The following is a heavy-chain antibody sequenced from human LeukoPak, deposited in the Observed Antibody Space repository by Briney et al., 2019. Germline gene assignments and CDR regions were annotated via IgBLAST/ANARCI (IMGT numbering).Heavy chain of an antibody. J-gene: IGHJ4*02. V-gene: IGHV3-30-3*01. Sequence: GGSLRLSCAASGSTISTYSMHWVRQAPGKGLEWVATISHDGSNKYYADSVKGRFTISRDNSKNTLFLQMDSLRAEDTAVYYCAGPQKFFIYWGQGTLVTVSS. CDR1: GSTISTYS. D-gene: IGHD3-3*01. CDR2: ISHDGSNK. CDR3: AGPQKFFIY.